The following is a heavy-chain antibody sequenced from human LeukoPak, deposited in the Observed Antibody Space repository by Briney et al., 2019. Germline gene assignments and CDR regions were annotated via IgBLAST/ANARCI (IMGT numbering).Heavy chain of an antibody. J-gene: IGHJ6*02. CDR1: GFTFSSYG. D-gene: IGHD6-19*01. CDR2: ISYDGSNK. Sequence: GGSLRLSCAASGFTFSSYGMHWVRQAPGKGLEWVAVISYDGSNKYYADSVKGRFTISRDNSKNTLYLQMNSLRAEDTAVYYCAKDRKESSGWYVPGYYYYGMDVWGQGTTVTVSS. V-gene: IGHV3-30*18. CDR3: AKDRKESSGWYVPGYYYYGMDV.